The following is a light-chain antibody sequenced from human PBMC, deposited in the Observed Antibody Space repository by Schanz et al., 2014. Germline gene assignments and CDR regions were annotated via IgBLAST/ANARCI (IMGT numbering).Light chain of an antibody. J-gene: IGKJ1*01. CDR3: QHYYNWPPWT. Sequence: EIVLTQSPGTLSLSPGERATLSCRASQSVSSSYLAWYQQKPGQAPRLLIYGASSRATGIPDRFSGSGSGTDFTLTISSLQSEDFAVYYCQHYYNWPPWTFGQGTTVEIK. CDR2: GAS. CDR1: QSVSSSY. V-gene: IGKV3-20*01.